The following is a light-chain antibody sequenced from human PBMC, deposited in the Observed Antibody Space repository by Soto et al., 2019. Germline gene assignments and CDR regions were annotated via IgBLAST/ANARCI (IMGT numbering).Light chain of an antibody. V-gene: IGKV1-5*03. Sequence: DIQMTQSPSSLSASVGDRVTITCWASQTISSWLAWYQQKPGKAPKLLIYKASTLKSGVPSRFSGSGSGTEFTLTISSLQPEDFATYYCQQYNSYPWTFGQGTKVDI. CDR3: QQYNSYPWT. CDR1: QTISSW. CDR2: KAS. J-gene: IGKJ1*01.